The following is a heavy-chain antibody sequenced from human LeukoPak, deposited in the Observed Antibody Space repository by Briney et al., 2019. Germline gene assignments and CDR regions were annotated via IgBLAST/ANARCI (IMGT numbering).Heavy chain of an antibody. CDR3: ARDRYASRSYVMDV. CDR1: GFTVSGNY. V-gene: IGHV3-30*03. Sequence: GGSLRLSCAASGFTVSGNYMSWVRQAPGKGLEWLAVVSYDGSNTYYADSVKGRFIISRGNSKNTVFLQMNSLRPEDTAVYYCARDRYASRSYVMDVWGQGTTVAVSS. J-gene: IGHJ6*02. CDR2: VSYDGSNT. D-gene: IGHD2-2*01.